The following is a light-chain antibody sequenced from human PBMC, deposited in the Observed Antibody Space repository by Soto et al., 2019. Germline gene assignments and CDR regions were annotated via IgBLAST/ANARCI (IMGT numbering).Light chain of an antibody. CDR3: MQALQTPWT. J-gene: IGKJ1*01. CDR1: QSLLHSNGYYY. V-gene: IGKV2-28*01. CDR2: LGS. Sequence: DIVMTQSPLSLPVTPGEPASISCRSSQSLLHSNGYYYLDWYLQKPGQSPQLLIFLGSNRASGVPDMFSSSGAGTDFTQKISRVEAEDVGVYYCMQALQTPWTFGQGTKVEIK.